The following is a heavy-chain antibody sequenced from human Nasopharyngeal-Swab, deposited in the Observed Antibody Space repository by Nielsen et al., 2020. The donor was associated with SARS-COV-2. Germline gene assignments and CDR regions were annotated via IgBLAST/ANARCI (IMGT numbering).Heavy chain of an antibody. CDR3: ARLRGDYAAGAFDI. V-gene: IGHV4-39*01. J-gene: IGHJ3*02. CDR2: IYYSGST. D-gene: IGHD4-17*01. Sequence: WIRQPPGKGLEWIGSIYYSGSTYYDPSLKSRVTISVDTSKNQFSLKLSSVTAADTAVYYCARLRGDYAAGAFDIWGQGTMVTVSS.